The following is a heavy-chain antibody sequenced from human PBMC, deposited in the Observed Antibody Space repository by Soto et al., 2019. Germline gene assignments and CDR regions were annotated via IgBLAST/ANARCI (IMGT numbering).Heavy chain of an antibody. CDR3: ARQKWEQPKWFDP. V-gene: IGHV4-39*01. D-gene: IGHD1-26*01. CDR1: GGSISSTFYY. Sequence: QLQLQESGPGLVKPSETLSLTCSLSGGSISSTFYYWGWIRQPPGKGLEWIGRIYYSGTTFYNASLKCRVTISVDTSKNQFSLRSTSVTATDTAVYFCARQKWEQPKWFDPWGQGTLVTVSS. J-gene: IGHJ5*02. CDR2: IYYSGTT.